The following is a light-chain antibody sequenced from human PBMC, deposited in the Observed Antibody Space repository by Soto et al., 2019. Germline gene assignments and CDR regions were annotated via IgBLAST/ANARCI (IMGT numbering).Light chain of an antibody. Sequence: EIVLTQSPGTLSLSPGERATLSCRASQSVSSSYLAWYRQKPGQAPRLLIYAASSRATGTPDRFSGSGSGTDLTITISRLEPEDFAVYYCQQYGSSFTFGPGTKVDIK. CDR2: AAS. V-gene: IGKV3-20*01. J-gene: IGKJ3*01. CDR3: QQYGSSFT. CDR1: QSVSSSY.